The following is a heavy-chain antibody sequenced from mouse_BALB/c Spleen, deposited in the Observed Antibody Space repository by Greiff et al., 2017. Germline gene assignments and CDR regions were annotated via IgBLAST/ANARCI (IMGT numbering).Heavy chain of an antibody. CDR3: AILTGTSYAMDY. V-gene: IGHV1-87*01. CDR1: GYTFTSYW. Sequence: QVQLKQSGAELARPGASVKLSCKASGYTFTSYWMQWVKQRPGQGLEWIGAIYPGDGDTRYTQKFKGKATLTADKSSSTAYMQLSSLASEDSAVYYCAILTGTSYAMDYWGQGTSVTVSS. D-gene: IGHD4-1*01. CDR2: IYPGDGDT. J-gene: IGHJ4*01.